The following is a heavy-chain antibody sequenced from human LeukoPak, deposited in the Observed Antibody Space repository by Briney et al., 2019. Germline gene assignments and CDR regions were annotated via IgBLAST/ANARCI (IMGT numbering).Heavy chain of an antibody. CDR1: GGTFSSYA. D-gene: IGHD2-15*01. CDR2: IIPIFGTA. J-gene: IGHJ4*02. CDR3: ARDRPRARYFDY. Sequence: SVKVSCKASGGTFSSYAISWVRQAPGQGLEWMGGIIPIFGTANYAQKFQGRVTITTDESTSTAYMELSSLKSEDTAVYFCARDRPRARYFDYWGQGTLVTVSS. V-gene: IGHV1-69*05.